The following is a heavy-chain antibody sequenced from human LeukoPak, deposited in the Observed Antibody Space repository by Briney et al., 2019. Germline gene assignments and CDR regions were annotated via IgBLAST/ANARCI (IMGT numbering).Heavy chain of an antibody. CDR3: ARGEGLFGY. Sequence: GGSLRLSCAASGFTFRSYSMHWVRQAPGKGLEWVSVIYSGGNTHYADSVKGRFTISRDNSKNTLYLQMNSLRAEDTAVYYCARGEGLFGYWGQGTLVTVSS. J-gene: IGHJ4*02. V-gene: IGHV3-53*01. CDR1: GFTFRSYS. CDR2: IYSGGNT.